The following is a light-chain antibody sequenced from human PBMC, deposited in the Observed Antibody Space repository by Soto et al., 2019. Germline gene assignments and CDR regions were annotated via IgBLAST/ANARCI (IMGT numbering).Light chain of an antibody. CDR2: GAS. Sequence: EIVLTQSPGTLSLSPGDGATLSCRASQSVSSGYLAWYQQKPGQAPRLLIYGASRRATGIPDRFSGSGSGTEFPLTISSLNSEDFAFYYCKKKKIWPFTFAPGTRVAV. J-gene: IGKJ3*01. V-gene: IGKV3-20*01. CDR1: QSVSSGY. CDR3: KKKKIWPFT.